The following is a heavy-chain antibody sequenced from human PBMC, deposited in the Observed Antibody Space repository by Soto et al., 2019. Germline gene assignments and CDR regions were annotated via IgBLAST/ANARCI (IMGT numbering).Heavy chain of an antibody. Sequence: SETLSLTCAVYGGSFSGYYWSWSRQPPGKGLEWIGEINHSGSTNYNPSLKSRVTISVDTSKNQFSLKLSSVTAADTAVYYCARGGGRTARGKHYMDVWGKDTTLTVSS. CDR3: ARGGGRTARGKHYMDV. V-gene: IGHV4-34*01. CDR2: INHSGST. CDR1: GGSFSGYY. J-gene: IGHJ6*03. D-gene: IGHD6-6*01.